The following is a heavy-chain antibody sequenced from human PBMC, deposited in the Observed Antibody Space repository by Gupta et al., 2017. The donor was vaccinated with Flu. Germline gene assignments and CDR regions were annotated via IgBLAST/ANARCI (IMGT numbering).Heavy chain of an antibody. CDR2: VSSDGGST. CDR1: GFIFRSYA. J-gene: IGHJ3*02. V-gene: IGHV3-23*01. Sequence: EVQLLESGGGLVQPGGSLRPSCVASGFIFRSYAMNWVRQAPGKGLEWLSVVSSDGGSTYYADSVKGRVTISRDNSKNTLYLQMNRLRAEDTAVYYCVKGGYSAPPASAFDIWGQGTMVTVSS. CDR3: VKGGYSAPPASAFDI. D-gene: IGHD1-26*01.